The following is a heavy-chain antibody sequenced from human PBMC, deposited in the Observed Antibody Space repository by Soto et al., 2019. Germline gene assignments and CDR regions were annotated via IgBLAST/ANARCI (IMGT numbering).Heavy chain of an antibody. CDR1: GFTFSSYA. CDR2: ISGSGGST. V-gene: IGHV3-23*01. CDR3: AKDLDIITGTTGPFDY. D-gene: IGHD1-20*01. J-gene: IGHJ4*02. Sequence: GGSLRLSCAASGFTFSSYAMSWVRQAPGKGLEWVSAISGSGGSTYYADSVKGRFTISRDNSKNTLYLQMNSLRAEDTAVYYCAKDLDIITGTTGPFDYWGQGTLVTVSS.